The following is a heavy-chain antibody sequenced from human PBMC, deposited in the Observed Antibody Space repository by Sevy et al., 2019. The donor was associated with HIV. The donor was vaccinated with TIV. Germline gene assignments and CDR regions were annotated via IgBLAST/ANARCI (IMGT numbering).Heavy chain of an antibody. CDR2: ISSSSSTI. CDR3: AREGLRYYYDSSGYYPSQPNDAFDI. Sequence: GESLKISCAASGFTFSSYSMNWVRQAPGKGLEWVSYISSSSSTIYYADSVKGRFTISRDNAKNSLYLQMNSLGDEDTAVYYCAREGLRYYYDSSGYYPSQPNDAFDIWGQGTMVTVSS. CDR1: GFTFSSYS. D-gene: IGHD3-22*01. V-gene: IGHV3-48*02. J-gene: IGHJ3*02.